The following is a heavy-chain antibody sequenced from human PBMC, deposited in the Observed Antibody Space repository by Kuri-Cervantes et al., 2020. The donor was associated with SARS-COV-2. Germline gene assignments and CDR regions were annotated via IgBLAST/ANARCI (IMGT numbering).Heavy chain of an antibody. Sequence: GGSLRLSCAVSGFTFTSHAMHWVRQAPGKGLEWVALISYDGSNKFYADSVKGRFTISRDNSKNTLYLQMNSLRAEDTAVYYCARGGGSETTPIDYWGQGTLVTVSS. CDR3: ARGGGSETTPIDY. CDR1: GFTFTSHA. D-gene: IGHD1/OR15-1a*01. J-gene: IGHJ4*02. V-gene: IGHV3-30*03. CDR2: ISYDGSNK.